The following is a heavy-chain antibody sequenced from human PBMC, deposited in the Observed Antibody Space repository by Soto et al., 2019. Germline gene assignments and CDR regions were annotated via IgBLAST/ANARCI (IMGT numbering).Heavy chain of an antibody. CDR2: IIPIFGTA. Sequence: QVQLVQSGAEVKKPGSSVKVSCKASGGTFSSYAISLVRQAPGQGLEWMGGIIPIFGTANYAQNFQGRVTIAADESTNIAYMELSSLRSEDTAVYYCARDLGSGWYNYWGQGTLVTVSS. D-gene: IGHD6-19*01. J-gene: IGHJ4*02. V-gene: IGHV1-69*01. CDR3: ARDLGSGWYNY. CDR1: GGTFSSYA.